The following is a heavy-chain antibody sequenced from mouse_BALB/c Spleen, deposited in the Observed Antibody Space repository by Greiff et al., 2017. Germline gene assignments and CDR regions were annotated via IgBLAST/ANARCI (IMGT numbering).Heavy chain of an antibody. CDR1: GFTFSSFG. CDR2: ISSGSSTI. D-gene: IGHD1-1*01. Sequence: EVKLQESGGGLVQPGGSRKLSCAASGFTFSSFGMHWVRQAPEKGLEWVAYISSGSSTIYYADTVKGRFTISRDNPKNTLFLQMTSLRSEDTAMYYCARDWVTVVAPFDYWGQGTTLTVSS. V-gene: IGHV5-17*02. CDR3: ARDWVTVVAPFDY. J-gene: IGHJ2*01.